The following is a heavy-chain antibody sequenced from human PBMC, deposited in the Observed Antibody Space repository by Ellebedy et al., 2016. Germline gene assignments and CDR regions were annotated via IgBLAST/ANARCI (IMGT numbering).Heavy chain of an antibody. CDR3: ARVWELAFDY. J-gene: IGHJ4*02. CDR2: IYAGGTT. D-gene: IGHD3-10*01. CDR1: GFSLTTDH. V-gene: IGHV3-53*01. Sequence: GESLKISCEASGFSLTTDHMSWVRQAPGEGLEWVSIIYAGGTTSYADSVKGRFTISRDTSKNTVSLQMNNLRADDTAVYHCARVWELAFDYWGRGTLVTVSS.